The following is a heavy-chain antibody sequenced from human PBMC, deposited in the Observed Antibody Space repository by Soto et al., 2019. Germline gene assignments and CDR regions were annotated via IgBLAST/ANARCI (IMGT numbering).Heavy chain of an antibody. CDR2: IIPIFGTA. J-gene: IGHJ6*02. CDR3: ARDPERPYPHVRYYYGMDV. D-gene: IGHD1-1*01. CDR1: GGTFSSYA. V-gene: IGHV1-69*13. Sequence: SVKVSCKASGGTFSSYAISWVRQAPGQGLEWMGGIIPIFGTANYAQKFQGRVTITADESTSTAYMELSSLRSEDTAVYYCARDPERPYPHVRYYYGMDVWGQGTTVTVSS.